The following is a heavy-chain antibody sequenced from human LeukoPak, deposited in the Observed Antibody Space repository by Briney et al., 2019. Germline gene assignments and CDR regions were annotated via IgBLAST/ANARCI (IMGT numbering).Heavy chain of an antibody. CDR1: GFTLSRYW. J-gene: IGHJ3*02. CDR2: IKEDGSEK. Sequence: GGSLRLSCAASGFTLSRYWMSWVRQAPGKGLEWVANIKEDGSEKYYVDSVKGRFTISRDNAKNSLYLQMNSLRAEDTAVYYCAKEPRLLGFLDAFDIWGQGTMVTVSS. CDR3: AKEPRLLGFLDAFDI. D-gene: IGHD3-22*01. V-gene: IGHV3-7*01.